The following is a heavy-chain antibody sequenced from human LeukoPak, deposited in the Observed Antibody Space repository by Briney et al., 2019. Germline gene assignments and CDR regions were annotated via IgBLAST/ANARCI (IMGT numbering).Heavy chain of an antibody. V-gene: IGHV3-21*01. CDR1: GFTFSSYS. CDR2: ISSSSSYI. J-gene: IGHJ4*02. D-gene: IGHD6-13*01. Sequence: PGGSLRLSCAASGFTFSSYSMNWVRQAPGKGLEWVSSISSSSSYIYYADSMKGRFTISRDNAKNSLYLQMNSLRAEDTAVYYCAKDIYEQLVPYFDYWGQGTLVTVSS. CDR3: AKDIYEQLVPYFDY.